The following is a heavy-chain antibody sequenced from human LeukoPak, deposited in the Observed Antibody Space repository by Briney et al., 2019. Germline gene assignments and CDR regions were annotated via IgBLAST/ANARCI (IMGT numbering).Heavy chain of an antibody. D-gene: IGHD2-15*01. CDR3: ARPEVVGGTYYYYYYMDV. J-gene: IGHJ6*03. Sequence: PGGFLRLSCAASGFTFSDYYMSWIRQAPGKGLEWVSYISSSGGTTYYADSVKGRFTISRDSARNSLYLQMNTLRVEDTAVYFCARPEVVGGTYYYYYYMDVWGKGTTVTVSS. CDR2: ISSSGGTT. CDR1: GFTFSDYY. V-gene: IGHV3-11*01.